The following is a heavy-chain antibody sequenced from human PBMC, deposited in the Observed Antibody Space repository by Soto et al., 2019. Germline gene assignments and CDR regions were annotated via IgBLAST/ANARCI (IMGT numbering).Heavy chain of an antibody. D-gene: IGHD2-15*01. CDR2: ISSSGRII. J-gene: IGHJ6*02. CDR1: GFSFTNYS. CDR3: ARDDPPIAVVASYYFYYGLDV. Sequence: EVQLVESGGGLVQPGGSLRLSCAASGFSFTNYSMNWVRQTAGKGLEWVSYISSSGRIIHYADSVKGRFTISRDNAKNSVYLQMNTLRAEDPAVYYCARDDPPIAVVASYYFYYGLDVWGQGTSVNVSS. V-gene: IGHV3-48*01.